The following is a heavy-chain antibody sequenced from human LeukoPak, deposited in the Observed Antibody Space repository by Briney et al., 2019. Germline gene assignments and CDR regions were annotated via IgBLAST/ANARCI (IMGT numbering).Heavy chain of an antibody. Sequence: GEPWETSVQASGYSFTSFGIAWAGQMPGKGRDWWPIINPGDSDTRYSPYFQGQVTISADKSISTAYLQWSSLKASDTAMYYCARGGGAMVRGVIPNWFDPWGQGTLVTVSS. CDR2: INPGDSDT. D-gene: IGHD3-10*01. CDR3: ARGGGAMVRGVIPNWFDP. V-gene: IGHV5-51*01. J-gene: IGHJ5*02. CDR1: GYSFTSFG.